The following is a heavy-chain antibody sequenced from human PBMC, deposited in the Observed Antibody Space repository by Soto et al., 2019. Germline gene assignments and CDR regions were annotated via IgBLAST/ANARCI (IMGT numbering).Heavy chain of an antibody. J-gene: IGHJ4*01. Sequence: QVQLVESGGGVVQPGRSLRLSCRISGFSLTVYSMNWVRQAPGKGLEWVAVMQPDGVTKNYADSVQGRFVISGDNSKNTLYLEMDSLPPEDTAIYYCARGLQGFDYWGHGTLVTVSS. CDR2: MQPDGVTK. V-gene: IGHV3-30*09. CDR1: GFSLTVYS. CDR3: ARGLQGFDY.